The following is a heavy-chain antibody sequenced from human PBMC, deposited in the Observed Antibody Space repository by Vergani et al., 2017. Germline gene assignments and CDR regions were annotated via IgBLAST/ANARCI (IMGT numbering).Heavy chain of an antibody. CDR3: ATAPRGHY. CDR1: GGSISSYY. J-gene: IGHJ4*02. CDR2: IYYSGST. V-gene: IGHV4-59*12. Sequence: QVQLQESGPGLVKPSETLSLTCTVSGGSISSYYWSWIRQPPGKGLEWIGYIYYSGSTNYNPSLKSRVTISVDTSKNQFSLKLSSVTAADTAVYYCATAPRGHYWGQGTLVIVSS. D-gene: IGHD3-10*01.